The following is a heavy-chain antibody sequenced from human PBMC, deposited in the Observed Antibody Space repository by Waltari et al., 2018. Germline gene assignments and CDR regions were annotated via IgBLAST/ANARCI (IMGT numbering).Heavy chain of an antibody. V-gene: IGHV3-48*03. CDR3: ARDGSNDFMWGSDAFDI. Sequence: EGHLVESGGGLVQPGGSLRLSCEASGFTFSSYEMNWVRQAPGKGLEWVSYISSRGDTKYYADSVKGRFTISRDNAKNSLYLQMNSLRAEDTAVYYCARDGSNDFMWGSDAFDIWGQGTMVTVSS. J-gene: IGHJ3*02. CDR2: ISSRGDTK. CDR1: GFTFSSYE. D-gene: IGHD3-16*01.